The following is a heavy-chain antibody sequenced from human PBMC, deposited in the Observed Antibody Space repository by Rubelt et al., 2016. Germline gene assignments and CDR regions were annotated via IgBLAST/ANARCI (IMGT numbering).Heavy chain of an antibody. CDR3: ARVGFYYDSGSYVD. V-gene: IGHV1-46*01. J-gene: IGHJ4*02. CDR2: INPSGGST. Sequence: QVQLVQSGAEVKKPGASVKVSCKASGYTFTSYYMHWVRQAPGQGLEWMGIINPSGGSTPYAQKCQGRVTMTRETSTSTVYMDLSSRRGEDTAVYYCARVGFYYDSGSYVDWGQGTLVTVSS. CDR1: GYTFTSYY. D-gene: IGHD3-10*01.